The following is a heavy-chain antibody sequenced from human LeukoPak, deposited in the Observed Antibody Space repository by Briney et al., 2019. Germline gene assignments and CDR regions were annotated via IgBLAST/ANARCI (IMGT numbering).Heavy chain of an antibody. Sequence: ASVKVSCEASGGTFSSYAISWVRQAPGQGLEWMGRIISILGIANYAQKFQGRVTITADKSTSTAYMELSSLRSEDTAVYYCARGLKPAATGDAFDIWSQGTMVTVSS. CDR2: IISILGIA. CDR1: GGTFSSYA. D-gene: IGHD2-2*01. V-gene: IGHV1-69*04. J-gene: IGHJ3*02. CDR3: ARGLKPAATGDAFDI.